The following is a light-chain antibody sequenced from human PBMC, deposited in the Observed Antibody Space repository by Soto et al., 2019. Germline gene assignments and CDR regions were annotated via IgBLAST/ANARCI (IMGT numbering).Light chain of an antibody. CDR2: EVI. J-gene: IGLJ1*01. CDR1: SSDVAVFDR. V-gene: IGLV2-23*02. CDR3: CSYAGSSTDV. Sequence: QSVLAQPGSVSGTPGQAITMSCTGSSSDVAVFDRVCWYRQQPGKVPTLIVHEVIKRSSGLSNRFSGSKSGNTASLTISGLQAEDEANYYCCSYAGSSTDVFGTGTKVTVL.